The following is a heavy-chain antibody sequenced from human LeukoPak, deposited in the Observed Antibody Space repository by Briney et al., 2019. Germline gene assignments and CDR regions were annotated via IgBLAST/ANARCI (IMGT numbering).Heavy chain of an antibody. D-gene: IGHD5-12*01. CDR3: ARGSISGYLRVKLDS. Sequence: GGSLRLSCAASGFTFSSYSMNWVRQAPGKGLEWVSYISSSSSTIYYADSVKGRFTISRDNAKNSLYLQMNSLRAEDTAVYYCARGSISGYLRVKLDSWGQGTLVTVSS. J-gene: IGHJ4*02. CDR1: GFTFSSYS. V-gene: IGHV3-48*04. CDR2: ISSSSSTI.